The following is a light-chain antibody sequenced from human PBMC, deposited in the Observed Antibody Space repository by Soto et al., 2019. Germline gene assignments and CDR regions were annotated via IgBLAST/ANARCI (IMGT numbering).Light chain of an antibody. Sequence: EIVLTQSPGTLSLSPGERATLSCRASQSVSSSYLAWYQQKPGQAPRLLIYGASSRATGIPDRFSGSGSGTYFTLTISRLEPEVFGVYYCQQYDNLPSLTFGGGTKVEIK. V-gene: IGKV3-20*01. J-gene: IGKJ4*01. CDR1: QSVSSSY. CDR2: GAS. CDR3: QQYDNLPSLT.